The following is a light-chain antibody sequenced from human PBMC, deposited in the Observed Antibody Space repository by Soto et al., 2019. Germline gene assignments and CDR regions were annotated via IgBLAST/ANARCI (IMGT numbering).Light chain of an antibody. CDR1: QSISSW. J-gene: IGKJ5*01. CDR3: QQYNSYPIT. CDR2: GAS. Sequence: DIQMTQSPSTLSASVGDRVTITCRASQSISSWLAWYQQKPGKAPKLLIYGASSLESGVPSRFSGSGSRTEFTLTISSLQPDDFAAYYCQQYNSYPITFGQGTRLEIK. V-gene: IGKV1-5*01.